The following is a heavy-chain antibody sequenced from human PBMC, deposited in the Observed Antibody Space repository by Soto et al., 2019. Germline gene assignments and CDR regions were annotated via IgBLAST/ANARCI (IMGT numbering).Heavy chain of an antibody. J-gene: IGHJ6*02. V-gene: IGHV3-15*07. Sequence: GGSLRLSCAASGFTFSNAWMNWVRQAPGKGLEWVGRIKSKTDVGSTDYAAPVKGRFTISRDDSKNTLYLQMNSLKTEDTAVYYCTTVGSSGYINDYYYGMDVWGQGTTVTVSS. D-gene: IGHD5-12*01. CDR3: TTVGSSGYINDYYYGMDV. CDR2: IKSKTDVGST. CDR1: GFTFSNAW.